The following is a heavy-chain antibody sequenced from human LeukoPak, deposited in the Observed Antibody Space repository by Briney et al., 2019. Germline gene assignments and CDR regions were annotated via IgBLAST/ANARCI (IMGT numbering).Heavy chain of an antibody. J-gene: IGHJ5*02. D-gene: IGHD1-26*01. V-gene: IGHV3-7*01. CDR1: GFTFSSYW. CDR2: IKQDGSEK. Sequence: GGSLRLSSAASGFTFSSYWMSWVRQAPGKGLEWVANIKQDGSEKYYVDSVKGRFTISRDNAKNSLYLQMNSLRAEDTAVYYCARERWELMWFWFDPWGQGTLVTVSS. CDR3: ARERWELMWFWFDP.